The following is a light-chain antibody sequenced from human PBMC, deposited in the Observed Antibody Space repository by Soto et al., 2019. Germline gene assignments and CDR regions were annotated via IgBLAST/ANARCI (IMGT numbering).Light chain of an antibody. V-gene: IGLV3-1*01. CDR1: KLGDKY. J-gene: IGLJ1*01. Sequence: SYELTQPPSVSVSPGQTASITCSGAKLGDKYACWYQQKPGQSPVLVIYQDSKRPSGIPERFSGSNSGNTATLTISGTQPMDEADYYCQAWDGSTGVFGTGTKLTVL. CDR3: QAWDGSTGV. CDR2: QDS.